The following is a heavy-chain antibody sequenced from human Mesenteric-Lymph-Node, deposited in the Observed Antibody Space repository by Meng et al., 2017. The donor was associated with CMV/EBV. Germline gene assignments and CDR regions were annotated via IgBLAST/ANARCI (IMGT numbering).Heavy chain of an antibody. V-gene: IGHV3-11*01. CDR2: ISSRGSTI. D-gene: IGHD3-10*01. Sequence: SCAASGFTFSDYYMSWIRQAPGKGLEWVSYISSRGSTIYDADSVKGRFTISRDNAKNSLFLQMNSLRAEDTAVYYCGRFGSAWDFDLWGRGTLVTVSS. CDR3: GRFGSAWDFDL. CDR1: GFTFSDYY. J-gene: IGHJ2*01.